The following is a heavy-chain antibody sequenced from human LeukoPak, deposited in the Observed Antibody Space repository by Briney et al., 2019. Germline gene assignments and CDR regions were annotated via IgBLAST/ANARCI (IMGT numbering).Heavy chain of an antibody. Sequence: SETLSLTCTVSGGSISSYYWSWIRQPPGKGLEWIGYIYYSGSTNYNPSLKSRVTISVDTSKNQFSLKLSSVTAADTAVYYCAGETLIDDSSSSNWFDPWGQGTLVTVSS. CDR3: AGETLIDDSSSSNWFDP. CDR1: GGSISSYY. J-gene: IGHJ5*02. D-gene: IGHD6-13*01. V-gene: IGHV4-59*01. CDR2: IYYSGST.